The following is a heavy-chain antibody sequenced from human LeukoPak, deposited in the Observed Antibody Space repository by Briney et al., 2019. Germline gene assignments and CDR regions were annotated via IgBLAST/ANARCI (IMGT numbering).Heavy chain of an antibody. CDR2: IRYDGSNK. V-gene: IGHV3-30*02. J-gene: IGHJ3*02. CDR3: AKDKYRGELLTAFDI. D-gene: IGHD1-26*01. CDR1: GVTFSSYG. Sequence: GGSLRLSCAASGVTFSSYGMHWVRQAPGKGLEWVAFIRYDGSNKYYADSVKGRFTISRDNSKNTLYLQMNSLRAEDTAVYYCAKDKYRGELLTAFDIWGQGTMVTVSS.